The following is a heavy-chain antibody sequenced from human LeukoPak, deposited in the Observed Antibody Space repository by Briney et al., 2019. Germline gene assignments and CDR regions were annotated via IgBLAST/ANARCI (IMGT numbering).Heavy chain of an antibody. CDR1: GGTFSSYA. D-gene: IGHD6-19*01. V-gene: IGHV1-69*06. CDR2: IIPIFGTA. CDR3: ARESESSGWTYYYYYYMDV. J-gene: IGHJ6*03. Sequence: ASVKVSCKASGGTFSSYAISWVRQAPGQGLEWMGGIIPIFGTANYAQKFQGRVTITADKSTSTAYMELSSLRSEDTAVYYCARESESSGWTYYYYYYMDVWGKGTTVTVSS.